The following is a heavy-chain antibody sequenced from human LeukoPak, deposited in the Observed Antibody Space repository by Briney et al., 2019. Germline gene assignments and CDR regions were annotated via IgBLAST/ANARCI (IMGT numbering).Heavy chain of an antibody. Sequence: GASVKVSCKASGGTFISYAISWVRQAPGQGLEWMGRIIPILGIANYAQKFQGRVTITADKSTSTAYMELSSLRSEDTAVYYCASPTTPRYYYGMDVWGQGTTVTVSS. CDR1: GGTFISYA. CDR3: ASPTTPRYYYGMDV. D-gene: IGHD4-17*01. J-gene: IGHJ6*02. CDR2: IIPILGIA. V-gene: IGHV1-69*04.